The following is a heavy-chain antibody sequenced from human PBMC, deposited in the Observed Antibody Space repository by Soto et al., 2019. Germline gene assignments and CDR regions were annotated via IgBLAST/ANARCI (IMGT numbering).Heavy chain of an antibody. Sequence: QVQLQESGPGLVKPSQTLSLTCSVSAASTVSHYHWTWIRQLPGKGLKWMGYIFNSGTTSYNPSLTSRLSISMDTAGNHFSLELRSVTAADTAVYYYALALGPTTGLDYWGQGTLVTVSS. V-gene: IGHV4-31*02. CDR2: IFNSGTT. D-gene: IGHD1-26*01. CDR1: AASTVSHYH. CDR3: ALALGPTTGLDY. J-gene: IGHJ4*02.